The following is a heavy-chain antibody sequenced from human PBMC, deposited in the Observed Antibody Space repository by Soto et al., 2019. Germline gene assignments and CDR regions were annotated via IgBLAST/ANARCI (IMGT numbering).Heavy chain of an antibody. CDR1: GGTFSSYA. J-gene: IGHJ6*02. CDR2: IIPIFGTA. CDR3: ARGRWLQPDYYYGMDV. Sequence: QVQLVQSGAEVKKPGSSVKVSCKASGGTFSSYAISWVRQAPGQGLEWMRGIIPIFGTANYAQKFQGRVTITADESTSTAYMELSSLRSEDTAVYYCARGRWLQPDYYYGMDVWGQGTTVTVSS. D-gene: IGHD5-12*01. V-gene: IGHV1-69*01.